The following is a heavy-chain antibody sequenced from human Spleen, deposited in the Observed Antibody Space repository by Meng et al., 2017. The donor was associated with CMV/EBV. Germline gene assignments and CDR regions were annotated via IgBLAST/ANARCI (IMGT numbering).Heavy chain of an antibody. V-gene: IGHV1-8*01. D-gene: IGHD1-26*01. CDR1: AYTFTSYD. Sequence: ASVKVSCKVSAYTFTSYDINWVRQAPGQGLEWMGWMNPNSGNTDYAQKFQGRVIITRNTSISTAYMELSSLRSEDTAVYYCTTDGSYGFDYWGQGTLVTVSS. J-gene: IGHJ4*02. CDR3: TTDGSYGFDY. CDR2: MNPNSGNT.